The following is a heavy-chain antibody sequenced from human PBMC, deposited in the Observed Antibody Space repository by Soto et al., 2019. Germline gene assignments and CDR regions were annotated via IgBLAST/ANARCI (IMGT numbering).Heavy chain of an antibody. CDR3: ARLPYGDGGDAFDI. Sequence: GASVKVSCKASGYTFASYGMSWVRQAPGQGLEWMGWISAHNGNTNYAQKLQGRVTMTTDTSTSTAYMELRSLRSDDTAVYYCARLPYGDGGDAFDIWGQGTMVTVSS. CDR1: GYTFASYG. CDR2: ISAHNGNT. J-gene: IGHJ3*02. V-gene: IGHV1-18*01. D-gene: IGHD4-17*01.